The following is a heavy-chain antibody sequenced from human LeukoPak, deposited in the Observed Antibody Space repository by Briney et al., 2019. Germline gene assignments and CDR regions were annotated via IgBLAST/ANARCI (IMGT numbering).Heavy chain of an antibody. Sequence: GGSLRLSCAASGFTFSEFEMNWVRQAPGKGLEWVSDISSGGTTIFYADSVKGRFTISRDNAKNSLYLQMNSLRDEDTAIYYCTRGLVVWGQGALVTVSS. CDR3: TRGLVV. CDR2: ISSGGTTI. J-gene: IGHJ4*02. CDR1: GFTFSEFE. V-gene: IGHV3-48*03. D-gene: IGHD2-2*01.